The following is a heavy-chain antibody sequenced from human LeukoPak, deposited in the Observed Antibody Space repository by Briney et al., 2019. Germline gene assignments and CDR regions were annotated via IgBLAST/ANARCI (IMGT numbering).Heavy chain of an antibody. Sequence: SETLSLTCTVSGGSISSSSYYWGWIRQPRGKGVEWIESIYYSGSTYYNPSRKSRVTISVDTSKNQFSLKLSSVTAADTAVYYCARSGRGGYDKFDYWGQGTLVTVSS. V-gene: IGHV4-39*01. CDR2: IYYSGST. J-gene: IGHJ4*02. D-gene: IGHD5-12*01. CDR1: GGSISSSSYY. CDR3: ARSGRGGYDKFDY.